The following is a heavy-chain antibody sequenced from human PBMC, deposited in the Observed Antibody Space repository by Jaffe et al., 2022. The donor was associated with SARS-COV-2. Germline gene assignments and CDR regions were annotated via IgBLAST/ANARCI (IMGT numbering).Heavy chain of an antibody. CDR3: AHSGLGTAMVTVWSYFDY. V-gene: IGHV2-5*02. CDR1: GFSLSTSGVG. CDR2: IYWDDDK. Sequence: QITLKESGPTLVKPTQTLTLTCTFSGFSLSTSGVGVGWIRQPPGKALEWLALIYWDDDKRYSPSLKSRLTITKDTSKNQVVLTMTNMDPVDTATYYCAHSGLGTAMVTVWSYFDYWGQGTLVTVSS. D-gene: IGHD5-18*01. J-gene: IGHJ4*02.